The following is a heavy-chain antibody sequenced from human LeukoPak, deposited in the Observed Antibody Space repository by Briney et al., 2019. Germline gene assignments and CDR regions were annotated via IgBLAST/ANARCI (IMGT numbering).Heavy chain of an antibody. D-gene: IGHD5-12*01. CDR2: INHSGST. CDR1: GGSFSGYY. CDR3: VRSSRGYSGYDFDY. V-gene: IGHV4-34*01. Sequence: SETLSLTCAVYGGSFSGYYWSWIRQPPGKGLEWIGEINHSGSTNYNPSLKSRVTISVDTSKNQFSLKLSSVTAADTAVYYCVRSSRGYSGYDFDYWGQGTLVTVSS. J-gene: IGHJ4*02.